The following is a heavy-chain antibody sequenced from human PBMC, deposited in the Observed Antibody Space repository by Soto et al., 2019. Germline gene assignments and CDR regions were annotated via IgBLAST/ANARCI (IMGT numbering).Heavy chain of an antibody. D-gene: IGHD1-26*01. Sequence: GASVKVSCKASGYTFTSYGISWVRQAPGQGLEWMGWISAYNGNTNYAQKLQGRVTMTTDTSTSTAYMELRSLRSDDTAVYYCARAPSIVGATTTRFDPWGQGTLVTVSS. CDR2: ISAYNGNT. J-gene: IGHJ5*02. CDR1: GYTFTSYG. CDR3: ARAPSIVGATTTRFDP. V-gene: IGHV1-18*01.